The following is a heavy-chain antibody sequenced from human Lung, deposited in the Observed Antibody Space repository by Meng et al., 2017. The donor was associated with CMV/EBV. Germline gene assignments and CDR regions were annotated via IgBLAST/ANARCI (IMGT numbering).Heavy chain of an antibody. D-gene: IGHD3-10*01. V-gene: IGHV4-34*01. CDR1: GGSFSGYS. CDR2: INRSGST. CDR3: AGVIGTVIRGVTDY. Sequence: SETLSLTCAVYGGSFSGYSWSWIRQPPGKGLEWIGEINRSGSTNYNPSLKSRITISVDTSKNQFSLKLSSVTAADAAVYYCAGVIGTVIRGVTDYWGQGPLVTVSS. J-gene: IGHJ4*02.